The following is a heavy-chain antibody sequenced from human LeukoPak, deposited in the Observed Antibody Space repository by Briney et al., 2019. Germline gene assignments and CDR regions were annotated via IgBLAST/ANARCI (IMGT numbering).Heavy chain of an antibody. Sequence: GGSLRLSCAASGFTFSSYTLYWVRQAPGKGLEWVAFISYDGGNKFYADSVKGRFTISRDNSKNTLYLRMNSLRTEDTAVYYCARRGSYYGSGIYLDWGQGTLVTVSS. CDR1: GFTFSSYT. V-gene: IGHV3-30-3*01. D-gene: IGHD3-10*01. CDR2: ISYDGGNK. J-gene: IGHJ4*02. CDR3: ARRGSYYGSGIYLD.